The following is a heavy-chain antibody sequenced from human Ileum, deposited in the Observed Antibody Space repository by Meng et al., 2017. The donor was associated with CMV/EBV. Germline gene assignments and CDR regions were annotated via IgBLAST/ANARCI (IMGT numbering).Heavy chain of an antibody. CDR1: STYW. V-gene: IGHV3-7*01. CDR3: VRETSEIVVVTAATPNWFHP. CDR2: INQDGSER. Sequence: STYWMSWVRQAPGKGLEWVANINQDGSERYYVDSVKGRFTISRDNAKNSVYLQLNSLRGEDTAVYYCVRETSEIVVVTAATPNWFHPWGQGTLVTVSS. D-gene: IGHD2-15*01. J-gene: IGHJ5*01.